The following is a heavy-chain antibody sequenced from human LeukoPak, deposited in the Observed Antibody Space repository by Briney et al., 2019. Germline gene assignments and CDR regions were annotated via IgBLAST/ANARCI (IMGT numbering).Heavy chain of an antibody. CDR2: IYYSGST. V-gene: IGHV4-59*06. CDR1: GGSISTYY. Sequence: SETLSLTCTVSGGSISTYYWSWIRQHPGKGLEWIGYIYYSGSTYYNPSLKSRVTISVDTSKNQFSLKLSSVTAADTAVYYCARGPGVVVTALDYWGQGTLVTVSS. J-gene: IGHJ4*02. D-gene: IGHD2-21*02. CDR3: ARGPGVVVTALDY.